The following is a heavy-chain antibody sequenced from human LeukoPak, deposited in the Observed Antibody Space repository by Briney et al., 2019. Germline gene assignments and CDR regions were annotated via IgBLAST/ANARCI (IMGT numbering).Heavy chain of an antibody. CDR3: ARDLLKQHSSGWYPYYGYMDV. V-gene: IGHV1-8*01. J-gene: IGHJ6*03. D-gene: IGHD6-19*01. CDR1: GYTFTSYD. Sequence: ASVKVSCKASGYTFTSYDINWVRQATGQGLEWMGWMNPNSGNTGYAQKFQGRVTMTRNTSISTAYMELSSLRSEDTAVYYCARDLLKQHSSGWYPYYGYMDVWGKGTTVTVSS. CDR2: MNPNSGNT.